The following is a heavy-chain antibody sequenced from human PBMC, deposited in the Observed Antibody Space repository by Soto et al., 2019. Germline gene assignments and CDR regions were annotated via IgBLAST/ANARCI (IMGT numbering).Heavy chain of an antibody. J-gene: IGHJ6*02. CDR1: GGSISVGDYD. D-gene: IGHD3-10*01. Sequence: TRSVACPVSGGSISVGDYDWSWIRQPPGKGLEWIGYIYYSGSTYYNPSLKSRVTISVDTSKNQFSLKLSSVTAADTAVYYCARGWFGELLFYYYGMDVWGQGTKVTVYS. CDR3: ARGWFGELLFYYYGMDV. CDR2: IYYSGST. V-gene: IGHV4-30-4*01.